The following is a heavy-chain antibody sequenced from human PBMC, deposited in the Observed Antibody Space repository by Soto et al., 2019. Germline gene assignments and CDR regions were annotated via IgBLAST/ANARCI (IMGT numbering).Heavy chain of an antibody. CDR2: IYYSGST. J-gene: IGHJ2*01. D-gene: IGHD3-10*01. Sequence: QVQLQESGPGLVKPSQTLSLTCTVSGGSISSGGYYWSWIRQHPGKGLEWIGYIYYSGSTYYNPSLKSRVTISVDTSKNQFSLKLSSVTAADTAVYYCARGRKRITMVRGVIDPFDLWGRGTLVTVSS. CDR3: ARGRKRITMVRGVIDPFDL. V-gene: IGHV4-31*03. CDR1: GGSISSGGYY.